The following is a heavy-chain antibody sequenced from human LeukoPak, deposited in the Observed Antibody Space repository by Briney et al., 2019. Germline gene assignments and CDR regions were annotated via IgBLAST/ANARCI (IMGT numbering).Heavy chain of an antibody. CDR1: GFTFSSYA. CDR2: ISYDGRNT. D-gene: IGHD5/OR15-5a*01. J-gene: IGHJ4*02. CDR3: ARDPGVDIVSDY. V-gene: IGHV3-30*04. Sequence: GGSLRLSCAASGFTFSSYAMHWGRQAPGKGLEWVAVISYDGRNTYYGDAVRGRFTISRDNSNNTLDLQISSLRPEDTAVYYCARDPGVDIVSDYWGQGTLVTVSS.